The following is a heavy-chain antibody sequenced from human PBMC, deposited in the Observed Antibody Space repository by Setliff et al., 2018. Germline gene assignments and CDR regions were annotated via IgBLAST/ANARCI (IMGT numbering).Heavy chain of an antibody. Sequence: GESLKISCAASGFTVSSNYMSWVRQAPGKGLEWVSVIYSGGNTYYADSVKGRFTISRDNSKNTLYLQMNSLRAEDTAVYYCARVWLGGAFDIWGQGTMVTVSS. J-gene: IGHJ3*02. CDR2: IYSGGNT. V-gene: IGHV3-66*01. CDR1: GFTVSSNY. CDR3: ARVWLGGAFDI. D-gene: IGHD3-10*01.